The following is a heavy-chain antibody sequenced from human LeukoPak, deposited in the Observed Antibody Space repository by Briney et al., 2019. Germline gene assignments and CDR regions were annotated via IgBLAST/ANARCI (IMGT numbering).Heavy chain of an antibody. D-gene: IGHD3-22*01. CDR3: ARDSAYYYDSSGYWGGVDY. V-gene: IGHV3-66*02. CDR1: GFTVSSNY. J-gene: IGHJ4*02. CDR2: IYSGGST. Sequence: GGSLRLSCAASGFTVSSNYMSCVRQAPGKGLEWVSVIYSGGSTYYADSVKGRFTISRDNSKNTLYLQMNSLRAEDTAVYYCARDSAYYYDSSGYWGGVDYWGQGTLVTVSS.